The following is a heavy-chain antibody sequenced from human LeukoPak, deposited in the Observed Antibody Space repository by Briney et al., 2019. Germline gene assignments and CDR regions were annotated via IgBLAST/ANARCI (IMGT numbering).Heavy chain of an antibody. CDR2: ISAYNGNT. CDR3: ARGKESWLQFPLSD. CDR1: GYTFTNFG. J-gene: IGHJ4*02. D-gene: IGHD5-24*01. Sequence: ASVNVSFKSSGYTFTNFGISWVRQAPGQGLEWMGWISAYNGNTNYVQKFQGRVSVTTDTSTTTAYMELRSMRSDDTAVYYCARGKESWLQFPLSDWGQGTLVTVSS. V-gene: IGHV1-18*01.